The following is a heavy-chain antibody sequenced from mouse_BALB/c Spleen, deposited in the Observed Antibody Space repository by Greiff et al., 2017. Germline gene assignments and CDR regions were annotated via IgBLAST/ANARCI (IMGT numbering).Heavy chain of an antibody. CDR2: INPGSGGT. CDR3: ARGGGYAMDY. Sequence: VQGVESGAELVRPGTSVKVSCKASGYAFTNYLIEWVKQRPGQGLEWIGVINPGSGGTNYNEKFKGKATLTADKSSSTAYMQLSSLTSDDSAVYFCARGGGYAMDYWGQGTSVTVSS. CDR1: GYAFTNYL. V-gene: IGHV1-54*01. J-gene: IGHJ4*01.